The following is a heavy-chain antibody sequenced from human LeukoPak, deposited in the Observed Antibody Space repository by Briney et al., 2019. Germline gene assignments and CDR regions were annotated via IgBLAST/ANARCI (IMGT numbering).Heavy chain of an antibody. D-gene: IGHD2-2*01. Sequence: GGSLRLSCAASGFTFSSYAMSWVRQAPGKRLEWVSGISGSGGSTYYADSVKGRFTISRDNSKNTLYLQMNSLRAEDTAVYYCAKDSVMGPGGYQLLQPFDYWGQGTLVTVSS. CDR1: GFTFSSYA. J-gene: IGHJ4*02. CDR2: ISGSGGST. CDR3: AKDSVMGPGGYQLLQPFDY. V-gene: IGHV3-23*01.